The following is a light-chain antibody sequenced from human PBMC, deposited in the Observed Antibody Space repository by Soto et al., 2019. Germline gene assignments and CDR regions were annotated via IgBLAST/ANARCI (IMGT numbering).Light chain of an antibody. CDR3: QQYHSYGT. V-gene: IGKV1-5*01. Sequence: DIQMTQSPSPLSAFVGDKVTITCRASQSIPGWLAWYQQKPGKAPKLLIFDGSNLERGVPSRFSGRGSGTEFTLTISSLQPDDFATYYCQQYHSYGTFGQGTKVEIK. CDR1: QSIPGW. CDR2: DGS. J-gene: IGKJ1*01.